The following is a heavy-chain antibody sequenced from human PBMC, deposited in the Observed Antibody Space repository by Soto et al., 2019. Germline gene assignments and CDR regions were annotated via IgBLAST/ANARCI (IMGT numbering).Heavy chain of an antibody. J-gene: IGHJ3*02. V-gene: IGHV4-59*01. CDR1: SGSISNYN. CDR2: IYYSGGT. D-gene: IGHD3-22*01. CDR3: ARSGSSDHDDAFDI. Sequence: QVQLQESGPGRVKPSETLSLICMVSSGSISNYNWTWVRQPPGKGLEWMGYIYYSGGTRYNPSLKSRVTISVDTSKNQFSLKLSSVIAADTAVYYCARSGSSDHDDAFDIWGQGTMVTVSS.